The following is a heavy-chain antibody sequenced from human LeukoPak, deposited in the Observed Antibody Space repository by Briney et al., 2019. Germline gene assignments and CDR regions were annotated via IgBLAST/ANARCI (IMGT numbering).Heavy chain of an antibody. D-gene: IGHD2-21*01. CDR2: IRYDGSNK. Sequence: GGSLRLSCAASGFTFSSYGMHWVRQAPGKGLEWVAFIRYDGSNKYYADSVKGRFTISRDNSKNTLYLQVNSLRAEDTAVYYCARAAGVGIAPRSWDAFDIWGQGTMVTVSS. V-gene: IGHV3-30*02. CDR3: ARAAGVGIAPRSWDAFDI. CDR1: GFTFSSYG. J-gene: IGHJ3*02.